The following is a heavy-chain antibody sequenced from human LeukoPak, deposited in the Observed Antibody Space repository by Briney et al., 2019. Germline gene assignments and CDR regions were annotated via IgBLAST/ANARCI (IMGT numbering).Heavy chain of an antibody. Sequence: PGGSLRLSCAASGFTVSSNYMSWVRQAPGKGLGWVPVLYSGGSTYYAHSVKGRFTISRDNSKNTLYLQMNSLRAEDTAVYYCARVLSLLGRFDPWGQGTLVTVSS. J-gene: IGHJ5*02. D-gene: IGHD3-10*01. CDR3: ARVLSLLGRFDP. V-gene: IGHV3-53*01. CDR2: LYSGGST. CDR1: GFTVSSNY.